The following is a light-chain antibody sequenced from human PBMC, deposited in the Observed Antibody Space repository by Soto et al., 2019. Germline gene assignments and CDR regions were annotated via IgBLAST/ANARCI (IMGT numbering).Light chain of an antibody. CDR2: WAS. CDR3: QQYISGT. J-gene: IGKJ4*02. V-gene: IGKV4-1*01. CDR1: QTVFYSSINKNY. Sequence: DIVMTQSPDSLAVSLGERATINCKSSQTVFYSSINKNYLAWYQQKPGQPPKLLIYWASTRESGVPDRFSGSGSGTDFTLTISSLQAEDVALYYCQQYISGTFGGGTKVDIK.